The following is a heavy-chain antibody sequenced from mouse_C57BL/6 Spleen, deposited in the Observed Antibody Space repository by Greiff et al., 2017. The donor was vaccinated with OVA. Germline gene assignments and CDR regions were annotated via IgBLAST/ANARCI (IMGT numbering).Heavy chain of an antibody. V-gene: IGHV1-64*01. CDR1: GYTFTSYW. J-gene: IGHJ3*01. D-gene: IGHD1-1*01. Sequence: QVQLKQPGAELVKPGASVKLSCKASGYTFTSYWMHWVKQRPGQGLEWIGMIHPNSGSTNYNEKFKSKATLTVDKSSSTAYMQLSSLTSEDSAVYYCVITTVVASFDYWGQGTLVTVSA. CDR2: IHPNSGST. CDR3: VITTVVASFDY.